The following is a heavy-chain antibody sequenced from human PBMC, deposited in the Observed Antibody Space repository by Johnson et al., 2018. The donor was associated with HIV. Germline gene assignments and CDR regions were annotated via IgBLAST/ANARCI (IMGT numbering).Heavy chain of an antibody. Sequence: VQLVESGGGLVQPGGSLRLSCAASGFTFSSYWMSWVRQAPGKGLEWVANIKQDGSEKYYVDSVKGRFTISRDNAKNSLYLQMNSLRAEDTAVYYCAAGIEVAGLRGNAFDIWGQGTMVTVSS. CDR2: IKQDGSEK. CDR1: GFTFSSYW. V-gene: IGHV3-7*01. J-gene: IGHJ3*02. CDR3: AAGIEVAGLRGNAFDI. D-gene: IGHD6-19*01.